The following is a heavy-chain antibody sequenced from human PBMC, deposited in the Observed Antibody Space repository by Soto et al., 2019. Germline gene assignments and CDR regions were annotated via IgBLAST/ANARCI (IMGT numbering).Heavy chain of an antibody. V-gene: IGHV5-51*01. J-gene: IGHJ5*02. CDR2: IYPGDSDT. CDR3: ARQWSDSTAYYYVPHWFHP. D-gene: IGHD3-22*01. Sequence: GPSLQSLDKGCGWGMTLYLIGCVRPIPRKGLEWMGIIYPGDSDTRYSPSFQGQVTISADKSISTAYLQWSSLKASDTAMYYCARQWSDSTAYYYVPHWFHPWGQATLGTV. CDR1: GWGMTLYL.